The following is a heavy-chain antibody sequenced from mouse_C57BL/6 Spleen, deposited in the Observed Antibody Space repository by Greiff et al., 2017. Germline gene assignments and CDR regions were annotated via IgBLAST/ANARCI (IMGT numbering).Heavy chain of an antibody. CDR3: ARTLAYYSNYFDY. CDR2: IWSGGST. Sequence: VHLVESGPGLVQPSQSLSITCTVSGFSLTSYGVHWVRQSPGKGLEWLGVIWSGGSTDYNAAFISRLSISKDNSKSQVFFKMNSLQADDTAIYYCARTLAYYSNYFDYWGQGTTLTVSS. D-gene: IGHD2-5*01. J-gene: IGHJ2*01. V-gene: IGHV2-2*01. CDR1: GFSLTSYG.